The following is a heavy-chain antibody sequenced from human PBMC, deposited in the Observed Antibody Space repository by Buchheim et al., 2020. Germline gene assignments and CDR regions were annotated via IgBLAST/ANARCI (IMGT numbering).Heavy chain of an antibody. Sequence: EVQLVESGGGLVKPGGSLRLSCAASGFTFSSYSMNWVRQAPGKGLEWVSSISSSSSYIYYADSVKGRFTISRANAKTSLHLKMNSLRAEDTAVYYCARDLAVAVAGLFDYWGQGTL. CDR1: GFTFSSYS. CDR3: ARDLAVAVAGLFDY. V-gene: IGHV3-21*01. D-gene: IGHD6-19*01. CDR2: ISSSSSYI. J-gene: IGHJ4*02.